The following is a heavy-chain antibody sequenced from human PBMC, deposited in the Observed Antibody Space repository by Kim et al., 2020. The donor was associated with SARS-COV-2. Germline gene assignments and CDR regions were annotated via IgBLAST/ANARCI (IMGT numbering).Heavy chain of an antibody. J-gene: IGHJ4*02. CDR3: AREVEGGAVAGD. V-gene: IGHV4-31*03. D-gene: IGHD6-19*01. CDR2: IYYSGST. Sequence: SETLSLTCTVSGGSISSGGYYWSWIRQHPGKGLEWIGYIYYSGSTYYNPSLKSRVTISVDTSKNQFSLKLSSVTAADTAVYYCAREVEGGAVAGDWGQGTLVTVSS. CDR1: GGSISSGGYY.